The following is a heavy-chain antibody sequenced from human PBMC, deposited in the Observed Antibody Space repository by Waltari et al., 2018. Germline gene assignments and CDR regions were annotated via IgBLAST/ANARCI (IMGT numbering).Heavy chain of an antibody. Sequence: QVQLVESGGGVVQPGRSLRLSCAASGLTFSSYAMHWVRQAPGKGLEWVAVISYDGSNKYYADSVKGRFTISRDNSKNTLYLQMNSLRAEDTAVYYCAREEDIAAAGMGYFDYWGQGTLVTVSS. D-gene: IGHD6-13*01. J-gene: IGHJ4*02. CDR1: GLTFSSYA. CDR3: AREEDIAAAGMGYFDY. V-gene: IGHV3-30-3*01. CDR2: ISYDGSNK.